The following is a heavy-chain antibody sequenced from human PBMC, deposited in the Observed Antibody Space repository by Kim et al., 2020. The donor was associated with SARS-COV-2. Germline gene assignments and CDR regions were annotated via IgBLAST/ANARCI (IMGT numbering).Heavy chain of an antibody. Sequence: SETLSLTCAVYGGSFSGYYWSWIRQPPGKGLEWIGEINHSGSTNYNPSLKSRVTISVDTSKNQFSLKLSSVTAADTAVYYCARGPTIYPYSSSWYVRVYYFDYWGQGTLVTVSS. J-gene: IGHJ4*02. V-gene: IGHV4-34*01. CDR1: GGSFSGYY. CDR2: INHSGST. CDR3: ARGPTIYPYSSSWYVRVYYFDY. D-gene: IGHD6-13*01.